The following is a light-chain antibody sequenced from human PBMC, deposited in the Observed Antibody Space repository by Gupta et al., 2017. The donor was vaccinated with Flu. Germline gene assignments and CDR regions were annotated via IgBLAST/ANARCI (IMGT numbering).Light chain of an antibody. V-gene: IGKV3-11*01. CDR1: QSVSSY. CDR3: QQRSNWPPGYT. J-gene: IGKJ2*01. CDR2: DAS. Sequence: EIVLTQSPATLSLSPGERATLSCRASQSVSSYLAWYQQKPGQAPRLLIYDASNRATGSPARCSGSGSGTDVXLTISSXEPEDFAVYYCQQRSNWPPGYTFGXGTKLEIK.